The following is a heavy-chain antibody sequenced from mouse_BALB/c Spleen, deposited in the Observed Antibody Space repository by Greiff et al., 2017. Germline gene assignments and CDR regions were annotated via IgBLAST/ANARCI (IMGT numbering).Heavy chain of an antibody. Sequence: EVNLVESGGGLVKPGGSLKLSCAASGFTFSSYAMSWVRQTPEKRLEWVASISSGGSTYYPDSVKGRFTISRDNARNILYLQMSSLRSEDTAMYYCARGLIYDGYYWYFDVWGAGTTVTVSS. V-gene: IGHV5-6-5*01. J-gene: IGHJ1*01. CDR1: GFTFSSYA. CDR3: ARGLIYDGYYWYFDV. D-gene: IGHD2-3*01. CDR2: ISSGGST.